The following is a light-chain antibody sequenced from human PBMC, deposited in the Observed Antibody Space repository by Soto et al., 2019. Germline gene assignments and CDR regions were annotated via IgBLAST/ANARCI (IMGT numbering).Light chain of an antibody. CDR3: SSYTSSITRV. CDR1: SSDVGGYNY. CDR2: DVS. Sequence: QSVLTQPASVSGSPGQSIAISCTGTSSDVGGYNYVSWYRLHPDKAPKLIIYDVSNRPSGVSNRFSGSKSGNTASLTISGLQPEDEADYYCSSYTSSITRVFGTGTKVTVL. J-gene: IGLJ1*01. V-gene: IGLV2-14*01.